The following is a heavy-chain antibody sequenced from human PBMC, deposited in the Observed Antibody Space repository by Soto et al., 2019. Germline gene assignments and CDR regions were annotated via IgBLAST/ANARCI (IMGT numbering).Heavy chain of an antibody. CDR1: GFSLSTSGVG. D-gene: IGHD3-22*01. V-gene: IGHV2-5*02. CDR2: IYWDDDK. Sequence: QITLKESGPTLVKPTQTLTLTCTFSGFSLSTSGVGVGWIRQPPGKALGWLELIYWDDDKHYSQSLKSRLTITKDTSKNQVVLTMTNMDPVDTATYYCAHTQYYYDSSGYRRGAFDIWGQGTMVTVSS. CDR3: AHTQYYYDSSGYRRGAFDI. J-gene: IGHJ3*02.